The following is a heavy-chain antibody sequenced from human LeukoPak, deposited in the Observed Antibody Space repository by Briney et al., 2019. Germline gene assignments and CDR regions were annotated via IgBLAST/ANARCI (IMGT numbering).Heavy chain of an antibody. V-gene: IGHV3-7*01. CDR3: AGGRDVYRY. D-gene: IGHD5-24*01. J-gene: IGHJ4*02. CDR1: GFTFSSYW. Sequence: GGSLRLSCAASGFTFSSYWMTWVRQAPGKGLEWVANIKQDGSEKYYVDSVKGRFTISRDNAKNSLYLQMNSLRDEDTAVYYCAGGRDVYRYWGQGTLVTVSS. CDR2: IKQDGSEK.